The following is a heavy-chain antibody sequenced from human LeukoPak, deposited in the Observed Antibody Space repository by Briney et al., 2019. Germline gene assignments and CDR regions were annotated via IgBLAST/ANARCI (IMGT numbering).Heavy chain of an antibody. Sequence: GGSLGLSCAASGFTFSSYGMHWVRQAPGKGLEWVAFIRYDGSNKYYADSVKGRFTISRDNSKNTLYLQMNSLRAEDTAVYYCAKDLGYDSSGYYPWYWGQGALVTVSS. CDR1: GFTFSSYG. J-gene: IGHJ4*02. CDR3: AKDLGYDSSGYYPWY. D-gene: IGHD3-22*01. V-gene: IGHV3-30*02. CDR2: IRYDGSNK.